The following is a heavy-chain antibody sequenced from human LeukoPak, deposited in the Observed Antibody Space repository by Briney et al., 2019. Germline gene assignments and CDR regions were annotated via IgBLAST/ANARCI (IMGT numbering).Heavy chain of an antibody. CDR1: GGSISSYY. D-gene: IGHD1-1*01. J-gene: IGHJ4*02. CDR3: AASTTGTTLFGY. V-gene: IGHV4-59*01. CDR2: IHYSGNP. Sequence: SETLSLTCTVSGGSISSYYWSWIRQPPGKGLEWIGYIHYSGNPNYNPSLKSRVTISLVTSKNQFSLKLSSVTAADTAVYYCAASTTGTTLFGYWGQGTLVSVSS.